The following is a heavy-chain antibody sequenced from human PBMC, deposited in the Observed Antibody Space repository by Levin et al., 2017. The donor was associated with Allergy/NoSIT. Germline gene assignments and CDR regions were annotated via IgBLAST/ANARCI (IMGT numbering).Heavy chain of an antibody. CDR1: GYNYTTYW. J-gene: IGHJ4*02. CDR2: IYPGDSDI. Sequence: GESLKISCKGSGYNYTTYWIAWVRQMPGKGLEWMGMIYPGDSDIRYSPSFQGQVTISADKSISTAYLQWSSLKASDSAMYYCARGGDYSFWFFTNWGQGTLVTVSS. CDR3: ARGGDYSFWFFTN. D-gene: IGHD3-16*01. V-gene: IGHV5-51*01.